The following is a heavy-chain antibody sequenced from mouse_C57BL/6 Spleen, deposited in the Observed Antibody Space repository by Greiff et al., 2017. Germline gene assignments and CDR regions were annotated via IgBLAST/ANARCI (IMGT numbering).Heavy chain of an antibody. J-gene: IGHJ3*01. CDR3: ARHGGDYAGFAY. CDR2: IWSDGST. D-gene: IGHD2-4*01. Sequence: VKLMESGPGLVAPSQSLSITCTVSGFSLTSYGVHWVRQPPGKGLEWLVVIWSDGSTTYNSALKSRLSISKDNSKSQVFLKMNSLQTDDTAMYYCARHGGDYAGFAYWGQGTLVTVSA. V-gene: IGHV2-6-1*01. CDR1: GFSLTSYG.